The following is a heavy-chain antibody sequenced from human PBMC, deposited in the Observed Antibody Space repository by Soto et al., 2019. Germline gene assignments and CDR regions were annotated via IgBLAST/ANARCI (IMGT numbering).Heavy chain of an antibody. V-gene: IGHV3-33*01. CDR1: GFSFSSYG. J-gene: IGHJ3*02. CDR3: ARDRDYYDNSGYALDI. D-gene: IGHD3-22*01. Sequence: QVQLVESGGGVVQPGKSLRLSCAAYGFSFSSYGMHWVRQAPGKGLEWVAVIWYDGSNEDYADSVKGRFAISRDNSKNTLYLQMNSLRADDTAVYYCARDRDYYDNSGYALDIWGQGTVVTVSS. CDR2: IWYDGSNE.